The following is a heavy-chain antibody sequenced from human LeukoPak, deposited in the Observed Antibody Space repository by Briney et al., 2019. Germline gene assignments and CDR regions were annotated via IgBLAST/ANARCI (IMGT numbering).Heavy chain of an antibody. CDR2: INPNSGGT. CDR3: ARDPYYDILTGYYIY. V-gene: IGHV1-2*02. D-gene: IGHD3-9*01. J-gene: IGHJ4*02. CDR1: GNTFTGYY. Sequence: ASVKVSCKASGNTFTGYYMHWVRQAPGQGLEWMGWINPNSGGTNYAQKFQGRVTMTRDTPISTAYMELSRLRSDDTAVYYCARDPYYDILTGYYIYWGQGTLVTVSS.